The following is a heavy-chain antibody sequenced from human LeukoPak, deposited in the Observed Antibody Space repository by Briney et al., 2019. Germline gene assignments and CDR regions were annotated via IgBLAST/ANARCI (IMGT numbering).Heavy chain of an antibody. CDR3: VRKQYGDYAFDS. CDR2: ISGSGGST. J-gene: IGHJ4*02. Sequence: PGGSLRLSCAASGFTFSSYAMSWVRQAPGKGLEWVSAISGSGGSTYYADSVKGRFTISRDNSKNTLYLQMNSLRAEDTAVYYCVRKQYGDYAFDSWGQGTLVTVSS. V-gene: IGHV3-23*01. CDR1: GFTFSSYA. D-gene: IGHD4-17*01.